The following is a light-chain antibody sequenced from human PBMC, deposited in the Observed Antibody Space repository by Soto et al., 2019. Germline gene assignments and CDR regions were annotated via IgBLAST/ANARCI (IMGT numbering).Light chain of an antibody. CDR2: SNN. V-gene: IGLV1-44*01. CDR3: PAWDDSLNGWV. CDR1: SSNIGSNT. Sequence: QAVVTQPPSASGTPGQRVTISCSGSSSNIGSNTVNWYQQLPGTAPKLLIYSNNQRPSGVPDRFSGSKSGTSASLAISGLQSEDEADYYCPAWDDSLNGWVFGGGTKLTVL. J-gene: IGLJ3*02.